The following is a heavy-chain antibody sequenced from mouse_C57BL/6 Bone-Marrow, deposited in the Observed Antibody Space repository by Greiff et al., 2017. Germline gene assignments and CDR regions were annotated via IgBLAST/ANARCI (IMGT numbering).Heavy chain of an antibody. V-gene: IGHV1-78*01. J-gene: IGHJ3*01. CDR2: IYPRDGST. CDR1: GYTFPDHT. Sequence: VQLQQSDAELVKPGASVQISCTVSGYTFPDHTIHWMKQRPEQGLEWIGYIYPRDGSTKYNEKFKGKATLTADKSSSTAYMQLNSLTSEDSAVYFCARMDYYGSSYGFAYWGQGTLVTVSA. D-gene: IGHD1-1*01. CDR3: ARMDYYGSSYGFAY.